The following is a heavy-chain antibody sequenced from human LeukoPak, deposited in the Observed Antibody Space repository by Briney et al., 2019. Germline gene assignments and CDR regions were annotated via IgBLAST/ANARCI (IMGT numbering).Heavy chain of an antibody. V-gene: IGHV7-4-1*02. Sequence: SVKVSCKASGYTFTSYAMNWVRQAPGQGLEWMGWINTNTGNPTYAQGFTGRFVFSLDTSVSTAYLQISSLKAEDTAVYYCARVRAVAANYYYYGMDVWGQGTTVTVSS. CDR1: GYTFTSYA. J-gene: IGHJ6*02. CDR3: ARVRAVAANYYYYGMDV. D-gene: IGHD6-19*01. CDR2: INTNTGNP.